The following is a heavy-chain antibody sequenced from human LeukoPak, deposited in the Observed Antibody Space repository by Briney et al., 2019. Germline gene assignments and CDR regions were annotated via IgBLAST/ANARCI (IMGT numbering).Heavy chain of an antibody. CDR3: ARVLGSGSYPFKKYYFDY. J-gene: IGHJ4*02. CDR1: GYTFTGYY. D-gene: IGHD1-26*01. V-gene: IGHV1-2*02. Sequence: ASVKVSCKAFGYTFTGYYMHWVRQAPGQGLEWMGWINPNSGGTNYAQKFQGRVTMTRDTSIGTAYMELSRLRSDDTAVYYCARVLGSGSYPFKKYYFDYWGQGTLVTVSS. CDR2: INPNSGGT.